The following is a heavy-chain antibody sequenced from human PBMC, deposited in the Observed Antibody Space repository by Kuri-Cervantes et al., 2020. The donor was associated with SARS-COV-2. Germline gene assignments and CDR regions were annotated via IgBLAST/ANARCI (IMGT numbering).Heavy chain of an antibody. D-gene: IGHD3-3*02. V-gene: IGHV3-66*04. Sequence: GGSLRLSCAASGFTVSSNYMSWVRQAPGKGLEWVSVIYSGGSTYYADSVKGRFTISRDNSKNTLYLQMNSLRAEDTAVHYCARHDDRIFGVIISSFDVWGQGTMVTVSS. CDR2: IYSGGST. J-gene: IGHJ3*01. CDR1: GFTVSSNY. CDR3: ARHDDRIFGVIISSFDV.